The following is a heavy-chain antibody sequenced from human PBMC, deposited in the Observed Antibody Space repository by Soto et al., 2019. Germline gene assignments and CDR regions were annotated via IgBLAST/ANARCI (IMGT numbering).Heavy chain of an antibody. J-gene: IGHJ4*02. CDR3: ATSYGDSYFDH. D-gene: IGHD4-17*01. V-gene: IGHV5-51*01. CDR2: IYPRDSDT. Sequence: GESLKISCKGSGYSFATYYIGWVRQMPGKGLEWMGIIYPRDSDTKYSPSYQGQVTISADKSISTAYLQWSSLKASDTAMYYCATSYGDSYFDHWGQGTLVTVSS. CDR1: GYSFATYY.